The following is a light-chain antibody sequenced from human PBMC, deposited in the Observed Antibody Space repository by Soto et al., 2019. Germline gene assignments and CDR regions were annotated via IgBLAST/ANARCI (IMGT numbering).Light chain of an antibody. CDR3: HQYGASPRT. CDR1: QDVGYNY. Sequence: EIVLAQSPGTLSLSPGERATLSCRASQDVGYNYLAWYQQKPGQAPRLLMYGASNRATGIPDRFSGSGSGTDFTLTISRLEPEDFAVYYCHQYGASPRTFGRGTKVEVK. CDR2: GAS. J-gene: IGKJ1*01. V-gene: IGKV3-20*01.